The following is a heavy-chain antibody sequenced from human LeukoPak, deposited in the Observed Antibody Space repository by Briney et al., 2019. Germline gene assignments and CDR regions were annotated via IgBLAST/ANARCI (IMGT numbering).Heavy chain of an antibody. CDR2: IYYSGST. V-gene: IGHV4-59*01. J-gene: IGHJ3*02. CDR1: GGSISSYY. CDR3: ASLPEVWGAFDI. Sequence: SETLSLTCTVSGGSISSYYWSWIRQPPGKGLEWIGYIYYSGSTNYNPSLKRRVPISVDTSKNQFSLKLSSVTAADTAVYYCASLPEVWGAFDIWGQGTMVTVSS. D-gene: IGHD7-27*01.